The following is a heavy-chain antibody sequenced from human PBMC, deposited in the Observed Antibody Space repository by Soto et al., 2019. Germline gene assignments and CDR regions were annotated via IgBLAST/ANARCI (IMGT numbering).Heavy chain of an antibody. J-gene: IGHJ6*02. Sequence: QVQLVQSGDEVKKPGASVKVSCKASGYIFVNYGIAWVRQAPGQGLEWMGWISPYTGNTHAATKIQGRLTMTTDTSTSTAYMGLGSLTSDGTAVYYCVMVDNYVTPTPQDVWGQGTTVTVSS. CDR1: GYIFVNYG. V-gene: IGHV1-18*01. D-gene: IGHD3-16*01. CDR2: ISPYTGNT. CDR3: VMVDNYVTPTPQDV.